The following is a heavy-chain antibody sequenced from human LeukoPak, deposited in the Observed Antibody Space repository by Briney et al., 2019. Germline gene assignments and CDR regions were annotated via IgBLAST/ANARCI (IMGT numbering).Heavy chain of an antibody. CDR3: ARDSGGWSNPFDY. J-gene: IGHJ4*02. CDR2: IYYSGST. V-gene: IGHV4-59*01. D-gene: IGHD6-19*01. CDR1: GGSISSYY. Sequence: PSETLSLTCTVSGGSISSYYWSWIRQPAGKGLEWIGYIYYSGSTNYNPSLKSRVTISVDKSKDQISLKMSSVTAADTAVYYCARDSGGWSNPFDYWGQGTLVTVSS.